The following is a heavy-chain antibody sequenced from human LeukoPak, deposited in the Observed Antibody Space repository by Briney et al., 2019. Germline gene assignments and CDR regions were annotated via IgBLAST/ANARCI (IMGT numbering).Heavy chain of an antibody. CDR3: AKGGKYDILTGYRRSRLLGDF. D-gene: IGHD3-9*01. V-gene: IGHV3-30*02. CDR2: IRYDGSNK. CDR1: GFTFSSHG. J-gene: IGHJ4*02. Sequence: PGGSLRLSCAASGFTFSSHGMRWVRQTPAKGLEWVAFIRYDGSNKYYADSVKGRFIISRDNSKNTLFLQMNSLRPEDTAVYYCAKGGKYDILTGYRRSRLLGDFWGQGTLVTVSS.